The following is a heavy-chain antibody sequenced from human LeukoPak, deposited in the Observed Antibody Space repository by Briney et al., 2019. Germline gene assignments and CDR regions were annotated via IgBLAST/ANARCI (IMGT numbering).Heavy chain of an antibody. J-gene: IGHJ4*02. CDR3: ASGMRVGPNI. D-gene: IGHD1-26*01. CDR2: ISSSSDTI. V-gene: IGHV3-48*04. CDR1: GFTFGPYT. Sequence: GGSLRLSCTASGFTFGPYTMNWVRQAPGKGLEWVSHISSSSDTIYYADSVKGRFTISRDNAKNSLFLQMNSLRAEDTAVYHCASGMRVGPNIWGQGTLVTVSS.